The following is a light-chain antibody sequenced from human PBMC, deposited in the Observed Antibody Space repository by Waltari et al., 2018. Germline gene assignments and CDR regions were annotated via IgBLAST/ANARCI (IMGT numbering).Light chain of an antibody. CDR3: QQYNNWPPYT. J-gene: IGKJ2*01. CDR1: QSVGSN. CDR2: AAS. Sequence: DIVMTQSPATLSVSPGERAPPSCRASQSVGSNLAWYQQKPGQALRLLIFAASRRATGIPARFSGSGSGTEFTLTIGSLQSEDFAVYYCQQYNNWPPYTFGQGTKLEIK. V-gene: IGKV3-15*01.